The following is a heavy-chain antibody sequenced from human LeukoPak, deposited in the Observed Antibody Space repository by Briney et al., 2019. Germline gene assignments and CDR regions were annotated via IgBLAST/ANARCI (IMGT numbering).Heavy chain of an antibody. CDR1: GFTFSDAW. CDR2: IKSKFDGETT. J-gene: IGHJ6*02. V-gene: IGHV3-15*01. CDR3: TTVLVRSNYYYYGMGV. D-gene: IGHD2/OR15-2a*01. Sequence: GGSLRLSCATSGFTFSDAWMTWVRQGPGKGLEWVGRIKSKFDGETTNYAAPVRGRFTISRDDSKNTVYLQINSLKTEDTAVYYCTTVLVRSNYYYYGMGVWGQGTTVTVSS.